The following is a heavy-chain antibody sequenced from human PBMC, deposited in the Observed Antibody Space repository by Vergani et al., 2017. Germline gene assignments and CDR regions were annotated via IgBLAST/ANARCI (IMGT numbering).Heavy chain of an antibody. V-gene: IGHV1-69*08. Sequence: QVQLVQSGAEVKKPGSSVKVSCKASGGTFSSYTISWVRQAPGQGLEWMGRIIPILGIANYAQKFLGRVTITADKSTSTAYMELSSLRSEDTAVYYCARDLRYSGYDDLDYWGQGTLVTVSS. D-gene: IGHD5-12*01. CDR2: IIPILGIA. J-gene: IGHJ4*02. CDR3: ARDLRYSGYDDLDY. CDR1: GGTFSSYT.